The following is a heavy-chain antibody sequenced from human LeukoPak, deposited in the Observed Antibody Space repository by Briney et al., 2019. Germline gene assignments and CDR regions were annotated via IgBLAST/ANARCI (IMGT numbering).Heavy chain of an antibody. Sequence: GGSLRLSCAASGFTFSSYEMNWVRQVPGKGLEWVSYISSSGSTIYYADSVKGRFTISRDNAKNSLYLQMNSLRAEDTAVYYCARVDEGYSYGLPDYWGQGTLVTVSS. D-gene: IGHD5-18*01. J-gene: IGHJ4*02. V-gene: IGHV3-48*03. CDR1: GFTFSSYE. CDR3: ARVDEGYSYGLPDY. CDR2: ISSSGSTI.